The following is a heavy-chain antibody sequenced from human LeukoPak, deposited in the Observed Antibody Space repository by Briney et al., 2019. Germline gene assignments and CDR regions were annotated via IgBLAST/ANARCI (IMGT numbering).Heavy chain of an antibody. Sequence: GRSLRLSCAASGFTFSSYAMHWVRQAPGKGLEWVAGISYGGSNKYYADSVKGRFTISRDNFKNTLYLQMNSLRAADTAVYYCASPSYSDILTLNYWGQGTLVTVSS. CDR3: ASPSYSDILTLNY. V-gene: IGHV3-30*04. CDR1: GFTFSSYA. CDR2: ISYGGSNK. J-gene: IGHJ4*02. D-gene: IGHD3-9*01.